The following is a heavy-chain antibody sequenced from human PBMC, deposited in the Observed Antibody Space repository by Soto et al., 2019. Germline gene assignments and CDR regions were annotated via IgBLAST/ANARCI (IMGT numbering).Heavy chain of an antibody. CDR1: GYTFTSYG. J-gene: IGHJ6*02. CDR2: IIPIFGTA. V-gene: IGHV1-69*13. CDR3: ARDKDYYYGMDV. Sequence: GASVKVSCKASGYTFTSYGISWVRQAPGQGLEWMGGIIPIFGTANYAQKFQGRVTITADESTSTAYMELSSLRSEDTAVYYCARDKDYYYGMDVWGQGTTVTVSS.